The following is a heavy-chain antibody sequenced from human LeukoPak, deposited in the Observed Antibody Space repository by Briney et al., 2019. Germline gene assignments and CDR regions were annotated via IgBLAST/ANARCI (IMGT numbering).Heavy chain of an antibody. D-gene: IGHD3-22*01. V-gene: IGHV1-2*04. Sequence: GASVKVSCKASGYTFTGYYMHWVRQAPGQGLEWMGWINPNSGGTNYAQKFQGWVTMTRDTSISTAYMELSRLRSDGTAVYYCARSVITYYYDSSTTFDYWGQGTLVTVSS. CDR1: GYTFTGYY. CDR3: ARSVITYYYDSSTTFDY. CDR2: INPNSGGT. J-gene: IGHJ4*02.